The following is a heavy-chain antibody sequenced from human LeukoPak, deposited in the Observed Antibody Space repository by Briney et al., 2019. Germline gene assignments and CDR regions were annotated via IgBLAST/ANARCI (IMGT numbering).Heavy chain of an antibody. CDR3: ARARTSDYDILTGYIANYYYYYGMDV. Sequence: GGSLRLSCAASGFTVSSNYMSWVRQAPGKGLEWVSVIYSGGSTYCADSVKGRFTISRHNSKNTLYLQMNSLRAEDTAVYYCARARTSDYDILTGYIANYYYYYGMDVWGQGTTVTVSS. V-gene: IGHV3-53*04. CDR2: IYSGGST. J-gene: IGHJ6*02. CDR1: GFTVSSNY. D-gene: IGHD3-9*01.